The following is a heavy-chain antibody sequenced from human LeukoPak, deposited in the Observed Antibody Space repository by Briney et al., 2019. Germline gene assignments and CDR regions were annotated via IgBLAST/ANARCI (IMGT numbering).Heavy chain of an antibody. Sequence: ASVKVSCKASGYTFTSYYMHWVRQAPGQGLEWMGIINPSGGSTSYAQKFQGRVTMTRDTSTSTVYMELRSLRSDDTAVYYCARRLRIKLRYFDWLEEPADYWGQGTLVTVSS. CDR2: INPSGGST. J-gene: IGHJ4*02. D-gene: IGHD3-9*01. CDR1: GYTFTSYY. CDR3: ARRLRIKLRYFDWLEEPADY. V-gene: IGHV1-46*01.